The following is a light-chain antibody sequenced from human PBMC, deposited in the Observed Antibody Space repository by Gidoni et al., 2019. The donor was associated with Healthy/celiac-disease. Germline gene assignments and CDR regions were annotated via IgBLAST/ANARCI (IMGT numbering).Light chain of an antibody. Sequence: DIQMTQSPSTLSASVGDRVTITCRASQSISSWLAWYQQKPGKAPKLLIYDASRLESGVPSRCSGRGSGTEFTLTISSLQHDDVATYYCQQYNSPWTFGQGTKVEIK. J-gene: IGKJ1*01. CDR3: QQYNSPWT. V-gene: IGKV1-5*01. CDR1: QSISSW. CDR2: DAS.